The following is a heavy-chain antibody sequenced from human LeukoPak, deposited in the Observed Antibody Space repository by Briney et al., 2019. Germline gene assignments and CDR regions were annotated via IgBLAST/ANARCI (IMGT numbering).Heavy chain of an antibody. Sequence: SETLSLTCTVSGGSISSSSYYWGWIRQPPGKGLEWIGSIYYSGSTYYNPSLKSRVTISVDTSKNQFSLKLSSVTAADTAVCYCARVPVLLWFGELSAVVDYWGQGTLVTVSS. CDR2: IYYSGST. J-gene: IGHJ4*02. V-gene: IGHV4-39*07. D-gene: IGHD3-10*01. CDR3: ARVPVLLWFGELSAVVDY. CDR1: GGSISSSSYY.